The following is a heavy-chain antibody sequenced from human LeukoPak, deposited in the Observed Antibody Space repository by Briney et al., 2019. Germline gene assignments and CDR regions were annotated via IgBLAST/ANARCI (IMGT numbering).Heavy chain of an antibody. CDR1: GFTFSTCA. CDR3: ARESPTISAAGLDY. V-gene: IGHV3-30*04. J-gene: IGHJ4*02. D-gene: IGHD6-13*01. CDR2: ISPDGSKT. Sequence: GRSLRLSCAASGFTFSTCAILYVRQAPGKGLEWVAVISPDGSKTFYADSVKGRFTISRDNSKNTLYLQMNTLRTDDTAVYYCARESPTISAAGLDYWGQGILVTVSS.